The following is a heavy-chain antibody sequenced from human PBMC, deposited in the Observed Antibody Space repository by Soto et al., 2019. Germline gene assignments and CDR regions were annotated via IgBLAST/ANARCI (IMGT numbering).Heavy chain of an antibody. Sequence: QVQLVQSGAEVKKPGASVKVSCKASGYSFTSYGITWVRQAPGQGLEWLGRISAYNGNTKYAQKFQGRVTMTTDTSTRTGYMEVRSLRSDDTAVYYCARDHGFCSGGSYYLRAFDIWGQGTMVTVSS. V-gene: IGHV1-18*01. D-gene: IGHD2-15*01. CDR2: ISAYNGNT. CDR1: GYSFTSYG. J-gene: IGHJ3*02. CDR3: ARDHGFCSGGSYYLRAFDI.